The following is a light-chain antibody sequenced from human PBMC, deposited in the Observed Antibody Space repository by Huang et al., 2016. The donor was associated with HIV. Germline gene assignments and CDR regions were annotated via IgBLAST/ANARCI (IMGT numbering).Light chain of an antibody. V-gene: IGKV2-30*01. J-gene: IGKJ1*01. CDR3: MQASHGAAT. CDR1: QSLVYGDGNIY. Sequence: DVLLTQSPLSLPVTLGHPAFITCKSNQSLVYGDGNIYLNWFHQRTGHSPRRLIYKLSNRYSWVPDRFSAGGSGTDFTLWISEVEAEDVGDYYCMQASHGAATFGQGTRVDIK. CDR2: KLS.